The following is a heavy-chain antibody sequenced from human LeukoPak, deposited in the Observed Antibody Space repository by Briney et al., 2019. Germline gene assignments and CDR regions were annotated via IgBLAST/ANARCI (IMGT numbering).Heavy chain of an antibody. CDR1: GYTLTEMS. CDR2: FDPEDGET. J-gene: IGHJ6*02. Sequence: GAAVKVCCKVSGYTLTEMSIHWVRQPPGGALEWMGGFDPEDGETVYAPKFQGRVTMTEDTSADTAYMELSSLRSEDTAVYYCTTCLNGAGQPVAIYYYGMDVWGRGITAAVSS. D-gene: IGHD2-2*01. CDR3: TTCLNGAGQPVAIYYYGMDV. V-gene: IGHV1-24*01.